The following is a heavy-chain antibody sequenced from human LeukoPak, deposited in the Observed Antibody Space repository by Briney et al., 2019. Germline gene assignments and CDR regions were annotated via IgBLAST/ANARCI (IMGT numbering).Heavy chain of an antibody. CDR1: GGSISSYY. V-gene: IGHV4-59*12. D-gene: IGHD3-22*01. Sequence: SETLSLTCTVSGGSISSYYWSWIRQPPGKGLEWIGYIYYSGSTNYNPSLKSRVTMSVDTSKNQFSLKLRSVTAADTAVYFCARVADYDSSGFNAFDIWGRGTMVTVSS. J-gene: IGHJ3*02. CDR2: IYYSGST. CDR3: ARVADYDSSGFNAFDI.